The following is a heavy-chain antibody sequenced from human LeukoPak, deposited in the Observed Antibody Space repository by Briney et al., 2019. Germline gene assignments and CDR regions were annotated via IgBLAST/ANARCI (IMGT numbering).Heavy chain of an antibody. J-gene: IGHJ6*03. CDR2: IIPIFGTA. CDR3: ARGDYMDV. Sequence: SVKVSCKASGGTFSSYAISWVRQAPGQGLEWMGGIIPIFGTANYAQKLQGRVTMTTDTSTSTAYMELRSLRSDDTAVYYCARGDYMDVWGKGTTVTVSS. CDR1: GGTFSSYA. V-gene: IGHV1-69*05.